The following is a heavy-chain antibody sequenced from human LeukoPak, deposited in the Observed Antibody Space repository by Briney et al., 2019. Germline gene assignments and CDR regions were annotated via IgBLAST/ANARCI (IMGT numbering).Heavy chain of an antibody. CDR1: GGSISSSNW. V-gene: IGHV4-4*02. D-gene: IGHD3-10*01. J-gene: IGHJ3*02. CDR2: IYHSGST. Sequence: KPSGTLSLTCAVSGGSISSSNWWSWVRQPPGKGLEWIGEIYHSGSTNYNPSLKSRVTISVDKSENQFSLKLSSVTAADTAVYYCASYGSGSYRGAFDIWGQGTMVTVSS. CDR3: ASYGSGSYRGAFDI.